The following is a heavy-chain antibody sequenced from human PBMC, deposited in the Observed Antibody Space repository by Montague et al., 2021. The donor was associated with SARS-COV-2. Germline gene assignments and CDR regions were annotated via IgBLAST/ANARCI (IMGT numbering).Heavy chain of an antibody. CDR3: ARLGEGVVPAPILGVGPYYSYFYMDV. J-gene: IGHJ6*03. V-gene: IGHV4-34*01. Sequence: SETLSFTCAVYGGSFSGYYWNWIRQPPGKGLEWIGEINHSGSANYNPSLKRRVTISVDTSKNQFSLKLNSVTAADTAVYYCARLGEGVVPAPILGVGPYYSYFYMDVWGKGATVTVSS. CDR2: INHSGSA. D-gene: IGHD2-2*02. CDR1: GGSFSGYY.